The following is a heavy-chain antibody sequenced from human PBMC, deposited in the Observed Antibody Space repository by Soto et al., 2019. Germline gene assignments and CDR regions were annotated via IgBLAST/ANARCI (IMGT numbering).Heavy chain of an antibody. D-gene: IGHD5-12*01. J-gene: IGHJ6*02. CDR1: GYSFTSYW. CDR3: AREGETGYEDGHGMDV. Sequence: PGESLKISCKGSGYSFTSYWISWVRQMPGKGLEWMGRIDPSDSYTNYSPSFQGHVTISADKSISTAYLQWSSLKASDTAMYYCAREGETGYEDGHGMDVWGQGTTVTVSS. CDR2: IDPSDSYT. V-gene: IGHV5-10-1*01.